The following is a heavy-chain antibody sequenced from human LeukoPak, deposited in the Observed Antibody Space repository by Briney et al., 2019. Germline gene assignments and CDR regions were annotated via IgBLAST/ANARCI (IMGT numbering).Heavy chain of an antibody. CDR2: IYYSGSR. D-gene: IGHD3-10*01. CDR1: GGSISSYY. Sequence: SETLSLTCTDSGGSISSYYWGWIRQPPGKGLEWIGYIYYSGSRSYNPSLKSRVTISVDTSKNQFSLKLSSVTAADTAVYYCARILWFGESYGMDVWGQGTTVTVSS. V-gene: IGHV4-59*01. CDR3: ARILWFGESYGMDV. J-gene: IGHJ6*02.